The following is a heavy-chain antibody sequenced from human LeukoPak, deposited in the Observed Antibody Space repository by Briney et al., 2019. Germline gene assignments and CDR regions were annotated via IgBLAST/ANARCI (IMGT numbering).Heavy chain of an antibody. CDR3: ARGGGYGAYNPQFDH. D-gene: IGHD5-12*01. J-gene: IGHJ4*02. Sequence: SETLSLTCTVSGGSISRYYWSWIRQPAGKGLEWIGRIYSSGSTNYNPSLKSRVTMSVDTSKNQFSLKLSSVTAADTAVYYCARGGGYGAYNPQFDHWGQRTLVTVSS. CDR2: IYSSGST. CDR1: GGSISRYY. V-gene: IGHV4-4*07.